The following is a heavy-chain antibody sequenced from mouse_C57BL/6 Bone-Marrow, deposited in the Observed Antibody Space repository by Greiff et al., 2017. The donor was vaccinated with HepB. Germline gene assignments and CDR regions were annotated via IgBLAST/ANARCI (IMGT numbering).Heavy chain of an antibody. CDR2: IDPSDSYT. Sequence: QVQLQQPGAELVMPGASVKLSCKASGYTFTSYWMHWVKQRPGQGLEWIGEIDPSDSYTNYNQKFKGKSTLTVDKSSSTAYMQLSSLTSEDSAVYYCARCYYGSSLYYYAMDYWGQGTSVTVSS. V-gene: IGHV1-69*01. J-gene: IGHJ4*01. CDR1: GYTFTSYW. D-gene: IGHD1-1*01. CDR3: ARCYYGSSLYYYAMDY.